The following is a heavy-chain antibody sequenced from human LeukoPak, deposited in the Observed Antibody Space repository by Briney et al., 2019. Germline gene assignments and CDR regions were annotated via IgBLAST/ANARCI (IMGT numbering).Heavy chain of an antibody. D-gene: IGHD5-24*01. CDR1: GGSISSYY. CDR3: ARDKMAIDY. CDR2: IYYSGST. V-gene: IGHV4-59*01. Sequence: PSETLSLTCTVSGGSISSYYWSWIRQSPGKGLEWIGYIYYSGSTNYNPSLKSRVTISVDTSKNQFSLKLSSVTAADTAVYYCARDKMAIDYWGQGTLVTVSS. J-gene: IGHJ4*02.